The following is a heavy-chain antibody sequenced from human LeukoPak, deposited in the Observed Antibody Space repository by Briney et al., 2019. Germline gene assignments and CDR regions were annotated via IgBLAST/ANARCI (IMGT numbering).Heavy chain of an antibody. D-gene: IGHD5-24*01. CDR2: IYYSGST. V-gene: IGHV4-39*07. Sequence: SETLSLTCTVSGGSISSSSYYWGWIRQPPGKGLEWIGSIYYSGSTYYNPSLKSRVTISVDTSKNQFSLKLSSVTAADTAVYYCARGPRRDGYNFDYWGQGTLVTVSS. CDR1: GGSISSSSYY. J-gene: IGHJ4*02. CDR3: ARGPRRDGYNFDY.